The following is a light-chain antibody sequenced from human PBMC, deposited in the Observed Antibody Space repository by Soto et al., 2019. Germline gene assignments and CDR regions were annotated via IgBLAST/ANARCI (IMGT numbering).Light chain of an antibody. V-gene: IGLV1-40*01. J-gene: IGLJ2*01. CDR1: SSNIGACYD. CDR2: GIS. Sequence: QSVLTQPPSVSGAPGQRVTISCTGSSSNIGACYDVPWYQQLPGTAPKLLIYGISNRPSGVPDRFSGSKSGTSASLAISGLQAEDEADYYCRSYDSSLSGVVFGGGTKLTVL. CDR3: RSYDSSLSGVV.